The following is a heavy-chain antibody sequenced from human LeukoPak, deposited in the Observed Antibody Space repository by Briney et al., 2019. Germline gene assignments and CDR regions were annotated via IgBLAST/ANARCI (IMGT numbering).Heavy chain of an antibody. CDR1: GGSISSYY. CDR2: INHSGST. CDR3: ATLWFGEYYYYGMDV. J-gene: IGHJ6*02. Sequence: SETLSLTCTVSGGSISSYYWSWIRQPPGKGLEWIGEINHSGSTNYNPSLKSRVTISVDTSKNQFSLKLSSVTAADTAVYYCATLWFGEYYYYGMDVWGQGTTVTVSS. V-gene: IGHV4-34*01. D-gene: IGHD3-10*01.